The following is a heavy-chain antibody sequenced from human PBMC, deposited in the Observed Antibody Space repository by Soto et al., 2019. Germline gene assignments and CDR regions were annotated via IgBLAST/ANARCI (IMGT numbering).Heavy chain of an antibody. D-gene: IGHD5-12*01. CDR3: AKDSRGYSGYGDFDY. CDR1: GFTSSSYA. CDR2: VSGGGGNT. Sequence: VGSLRLSCAASGFTSSSYAMSRVRQASGRGLEWVSGVSGGGGNTYYADSVKGRFTISRDNSKNTLYLQMNSLRVEDTAVYYCAKDSRGYSGYGDFDYWGQGTLVTVSS. V-gene: IGHV3-23*01. J-gene: IGHJ4*02.